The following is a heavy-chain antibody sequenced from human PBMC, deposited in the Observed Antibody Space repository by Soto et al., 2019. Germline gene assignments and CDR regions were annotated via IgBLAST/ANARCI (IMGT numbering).Heavy chain of an antibody. V-gene: IGHV3-9*01. J-gene: IGHJ4*02. Sequence: GGSLRLPCGGSGFTLDGYAMPWVRQAPGRGLEWVSGISWNSGSIGYADSVKGRFTIARDDAKTSLYLQMNSRRAEDTALYYCAIDMGYPVATMVGFDYWGQGSLVTVSS. CDR3: AIDMGYPVATMVGFDY. CDR1: GFTLDGYA. D-gene: IGHD5-12*01. CDR2: ISWNSGSI.